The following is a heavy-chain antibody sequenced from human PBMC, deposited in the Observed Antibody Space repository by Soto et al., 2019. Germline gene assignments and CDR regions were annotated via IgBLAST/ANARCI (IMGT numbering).Heavy chain of an antibody. V-gene: IGHV3-53*01. Sequence: GGSPRLSCAASGFTFSSYWMSWVRQDPGKGLEWVSVIYSGGSTYYADSVKGRFTISRDNSKNTLYLQMNSLRAEDTAVYYCATVTIFGVVNAFDIWGQGTMVTVSS. J-gene: IGHJ3*02. CDR2: IYSGGST. D-gene: IGHD3-3*01. CDR3: ATVTIFGVVNAFDI. CDR1: GFTFSSYW.